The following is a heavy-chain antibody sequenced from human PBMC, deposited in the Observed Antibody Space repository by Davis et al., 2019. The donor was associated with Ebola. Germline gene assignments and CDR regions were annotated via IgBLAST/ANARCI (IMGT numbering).Heavy chain of an antibody. D-gene: IGHD3-10*01. V-gene: IGHV3-30-3*01. Sequence: GESLKISCAASGFTFSSYAMHWVRQAPGKGLEWVAVISYDGSNKYYADSVKGRFTISRDNSKNTLYLQMNSLRAEDTAVYYCARDRNYYGSGSYHDDAFDIWGQGTMVTVSS. CDR2: ISYDGSNK. CDR3: ARDRNYYGSGSYHDDAFDI. J-gene: IGHJ3*02. CDR1: GFTFSSYA.